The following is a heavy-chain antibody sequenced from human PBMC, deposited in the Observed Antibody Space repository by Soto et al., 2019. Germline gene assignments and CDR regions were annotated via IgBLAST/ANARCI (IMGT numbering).Heavy chain of an antibody. CDR3: ARGATHRSSGNFSLDP. V-gene: IGHV1-69*01. CDR2: IIPLFGTA. J-gene: IGHJ5*02. CDR1: GGTFSTYA. Sequence: QVQLVQSGAEVRMPGSSVKVSCKASGGTFSTYAINWVRQAPGQGLEWMGGIIPLFGTANYAQKFKGRVTSTAVESTSTVYLALSSLRAEDAAACYCARGATHRSSGNFSLDPWAQGPLVTVPS. D-gene: IGHD6-25*01.